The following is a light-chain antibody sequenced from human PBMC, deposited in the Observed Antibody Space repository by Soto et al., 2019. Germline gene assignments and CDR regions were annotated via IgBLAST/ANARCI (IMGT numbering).Light chain of an antibody. J-gene: IGLJ3*02. V-gene: IGLV4-60*02. CDR1: SGHSTYI. Sequence: QSVLTQSSSASASLGSSVKLTCILSSGHSTYIIAWHQQQPGKAPRFLMTLDRSGSYNRGSGVPDRFSGSSSGADRYLTITNHHFEDEGDYYCETWYSNTHKVFGGGTKLTVL. CDR2: LDRSGSY. CDR3: ETWYSNTHKV.